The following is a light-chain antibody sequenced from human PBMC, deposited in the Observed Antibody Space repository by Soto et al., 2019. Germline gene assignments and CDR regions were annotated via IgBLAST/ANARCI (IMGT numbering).Light chain of an antibody. CDR3: LSYDSDMSSPRYV. CDR1: SSNIGAGRD. J-gene: IGLJ1*01. Sequence: QSVLTQPPSVSGAPGQRVTISCTGSSSNIGAGRDVHWYQQLPGTAPKLLIYGDSNRPSGVPARFSGSKSGASASLAITGLQAEEEAEYHCLSYDSDMSSPRYVCGTGTKLTVL. V-gene: IGLV1-40*01. CDR2: GDS.